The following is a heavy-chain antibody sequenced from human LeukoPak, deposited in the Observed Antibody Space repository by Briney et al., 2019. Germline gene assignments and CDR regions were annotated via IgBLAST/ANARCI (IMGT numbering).Heavy chain of an antibody. CDR1: GYTFTSYY. Sequence: ASVKVSCKASGYTFTSYYMHWVRQAPGQGLEWMGIINPSGGSTSYAQKFQGRVTMTRDTSTSTVYMELSSLRSEDTAVYYCARSGVLLWFGGDWFDPWGQGTLVTVSS. D-gene: IGHD3-10*01. CDR3: ARSGVLLWFGGDWFDP. J-gene: IGHJ5*02. CDR2: INPSGGST. V-gene: IGHV1-46*01.